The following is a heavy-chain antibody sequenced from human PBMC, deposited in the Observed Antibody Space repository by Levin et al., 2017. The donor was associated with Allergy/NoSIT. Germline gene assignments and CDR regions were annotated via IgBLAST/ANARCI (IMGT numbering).Heavy chain of an antibody. D-gene: IGHD3-22*01. V-gene: IGHV3-74*01. CDR2: INSDGSTI. CDR1: GFTFSSYT. CDR3: ARFTSGYLLSYFDY. J-gene: IGHJ4*02. Sequence: GESLKISCAASGFTFSSYTMHWVRQAPRKGLVWVARINSDGSTISYADSVKGRFTISRDNAKNTLFLQLNSLRAEDTAVYYCARFTSGYLLSYFDYWGQGNLVTVSS.